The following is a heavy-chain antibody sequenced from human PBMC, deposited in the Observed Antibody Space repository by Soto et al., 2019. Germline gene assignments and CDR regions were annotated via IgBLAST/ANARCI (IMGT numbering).Heavy chain of an antibody. J-gene: IGHJ4*02. V-gene: IGHV3-30*18. D-gene: IGHD6-19*01. Sequence: GGSLRLSCAASGFTFISYGMHWVRQAPGKGLEWVAVISYDGSNKYYADSVKGRFTISRDNSKNTLYLQMNSLSAEDTAVYYCAKDRGNLGWYDYWGQGTLVTVSS. CDR1: GFTFISYG. CDR2: ISYDGSNK. CDR3: AKDRGNLGWYDY.